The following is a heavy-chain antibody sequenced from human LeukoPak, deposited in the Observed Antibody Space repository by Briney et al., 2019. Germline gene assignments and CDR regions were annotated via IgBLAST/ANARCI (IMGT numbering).Heavy chain of an antibody. CDR1: GFTFSNSW. J-gene: IGHJ4*02. Sequence: GGSLRLSCAASGFTFSNSWMSWVRQAPGMGLEFVANIKQDGSEMYYVASVKGRFTISRDNAKNSLYLQMNSLRVEDTAVYYCASGNHFDYWGQGTLVTVSS. D-gene: IGHD1-14*01. CDR2: IKQDGSEM. V-gene: IGHV3-7*01. CDR3: ASGNHFDY.